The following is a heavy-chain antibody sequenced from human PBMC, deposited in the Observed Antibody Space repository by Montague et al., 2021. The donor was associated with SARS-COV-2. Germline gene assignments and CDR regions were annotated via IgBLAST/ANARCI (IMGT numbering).Heavy chain of an antibody. J-gene: IGHJ4*02. CDR3: ARSGVGFFDFYYFDS. CDR1: GFSISSGYY. D-gene: IGHD3/OR15-3a*01. Sequence: SETLSLTCSVSGFSISSGYYWGWIRQTPGKGLEWIGSSYQNGATYYNPSLKRPVTVFLDTSKNQFSLSLTSVTAADTAVYYCARSGVGFFDFYYFDSWGQGSLVIVSS. V-gene: IGHV4-38-2*02. CDR2: SYQNGAT.